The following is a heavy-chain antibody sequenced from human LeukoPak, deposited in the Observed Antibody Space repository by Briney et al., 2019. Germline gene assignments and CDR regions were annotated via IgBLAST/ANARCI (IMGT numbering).Heavy chain of an antibody. J-gene: IGHJ2*01. Sequence: KTSETLSLTCAVSGYSISSGYYWGWIRQPPGKGLEWIGSIYHSGSTYYNPSLKSRVTISVDTSKNQFSLKLSSVTAADTAVYYCARAGAFDLWGRGTLVTVSS. V-gene: IGHV4-38-2*01. CDR3: ARAGAFDL. CDR1: GYSISSGYY. CDR2: IYHSGST. D-gene: IGHD3-10*01.